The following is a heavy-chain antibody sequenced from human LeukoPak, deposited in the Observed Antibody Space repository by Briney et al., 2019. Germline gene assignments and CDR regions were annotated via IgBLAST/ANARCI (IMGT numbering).Heavy chain of an antibody. J-gene: IGHJ6*02. Sequence: VASVKVSCTPSGYTFTSYYIRWVRHAPGQGLEWVGIINPSSGATNYAQKFQGRVTMTRDTSTSTVYMELSSQRSEDTAVYYCARATNVYYYYFMDVWGQGTTVTVSS. D-gene: IGHD1-26*01. CDR3: ARATNVYYYYFMDV. CDR1: GYTFTSYY. V-gene: IGHV1-46*01. CDR2: INPSSGAT.